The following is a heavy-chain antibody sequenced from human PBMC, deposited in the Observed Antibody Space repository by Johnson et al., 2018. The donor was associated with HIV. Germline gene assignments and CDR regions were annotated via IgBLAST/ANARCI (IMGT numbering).Heavy chain of an antibody. J-gene: IGHJ3*02. CDR3: ARGPLFYYSSGLWAFDI. D-gene: IGHD3-10*01. CDR1: GFTVSSNY. V-gene: IGHV3-66*03. Sequence: VQLVESGGGLIQPGGSLRLSCAASGFTVSSNYMSWVRQAPGKGLEWVSVISWNSDTIRYADSVKGRFTISRDNSNNTLYLQMSGLSAEDTALYYCARGPLFYYSSGLWAFDIWGQGTMVTVSS. CDR2: ISWNSDTI.